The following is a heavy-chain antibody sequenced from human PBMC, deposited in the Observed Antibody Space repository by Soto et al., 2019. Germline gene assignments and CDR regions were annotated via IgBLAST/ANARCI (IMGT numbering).Heavy chain of an antibody. Sequence: SGPTLVKPTQTLTLTCTFSGFSLSTSGMCVSWIRQPPGKALEWLALIDWDDDKYYSTSLKTRLTISKDTSKNQVVLTMTNMDPVDTATYYCARIRVASGSGWLPYYYYGMDVWGQGTTVTVSS. CDR3: ARIRVASGSGWLPYYYYGMDV. CDR2: IDWDDDK. D-gene: IGHD6-19*01. J-gene: IGHJ6*02. CDR1: GFSLSTSGMC. V-gene: IGHV2-70*01.